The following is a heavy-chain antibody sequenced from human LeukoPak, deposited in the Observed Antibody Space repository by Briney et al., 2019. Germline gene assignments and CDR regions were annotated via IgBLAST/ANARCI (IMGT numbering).Heavy chain of an antibody. D-gene: IGHD2-15*01. CDR1: GGSISSSSYY. J-gene: IGHJ4*02. CDR3: ARGGYCSGGSCYSYFDY. CDR2: IYYSGST. Sequence: KSSESLSLACTVSGGSISSSSYYWGWIRQPPGKGLEWIGSIYYSGSTYYNPSLKSRVTISVDTSKNQFSLKLSSVTAADTAVYFCARGGYCSGGSCYSYFDYWGQGTLVTVSS. V-gene: IGHV4-39*07.